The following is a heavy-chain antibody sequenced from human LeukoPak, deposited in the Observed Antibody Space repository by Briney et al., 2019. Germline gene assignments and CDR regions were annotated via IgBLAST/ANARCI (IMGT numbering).Heavy chain of an antibody. CDR1: GYTFTGYY. D-gene: IGHD3-10*01. J-gene: IGHJ4*02. Sequence: ASVKVSCKASGYTFTGYYMHWVRQAPGQGLEWMGWINPNSGGTNYAQKFQGRVTMTRDTSISTAYMELSSLRSDDTAEYYCARDLGDTYGSVGDFDYWGQGTLVTVSS. CDR3: ARDLGDTYGSVGDFDY. CDR2: INPNSGGT. V-gene: IGHV1-2*02.